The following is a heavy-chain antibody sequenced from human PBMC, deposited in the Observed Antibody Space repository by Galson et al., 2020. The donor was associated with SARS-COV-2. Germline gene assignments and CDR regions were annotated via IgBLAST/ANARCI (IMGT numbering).Heavy chain of an antibody. Sequence: ASVKVSCKASGYTFTGYYMHWVRQAPGQGLEWMGWINPNSGGTNYAQKFQGWVTMTRDTSISTAYMELSRLRSDDTAVYYCARATDYGDYVGAFDIWGQGTMVTVSS. CDR1: GYTFTGYY. J-gene: IGHJ3*02. CDR3: ARATDYGDYVGAFDI. V-gene: IGHV1-2*04. CDR2: INPNSGGT. D-gene: IGHD4-17*01.